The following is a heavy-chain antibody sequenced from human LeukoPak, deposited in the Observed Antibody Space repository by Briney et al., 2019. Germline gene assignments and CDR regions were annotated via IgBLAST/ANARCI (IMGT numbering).Heavy chain of an antibody. J-gene: IGHJ3*02. D-gene: IGHD3-22*01. CDR2: IYSGGST. Sequence: GGSLRLSCAASGFTVSSNYMSWVRQAPGKGLEWVSVIYSGGSTCYADSVKGRFTISRDNSKNTLYLQMNSLRAEDTAVYYCARASRDYYDPDAFDIWGQGTMVTVSS. CDR1: GFTVSSNY. V-gene: IGHV3-53*01. CDR3: ARASRDYYDPDAFDI.